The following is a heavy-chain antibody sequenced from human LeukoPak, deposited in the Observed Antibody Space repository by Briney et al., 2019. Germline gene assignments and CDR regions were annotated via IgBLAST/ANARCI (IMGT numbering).Heavy chain of an antibody. CDR1: GGSISSSSYY. J-gene: IGHJ4*02. CDR2: IYYSGST. D-gene: IGHD5-12*01. CDR3: ARDRGPYSGYDSYYFDC. V-gene: IGHV4-31*03. Sequence: SETLSLTCTVSGGSISSSSYYWGWIRQHPGKGLEWIGYIYYSGSTYYNPSLKSRVTISVDTSKNQFSLKLSSVTAADTAVYYCARDRGPYSGYDSYYFDCWGQGTLVTVSS.